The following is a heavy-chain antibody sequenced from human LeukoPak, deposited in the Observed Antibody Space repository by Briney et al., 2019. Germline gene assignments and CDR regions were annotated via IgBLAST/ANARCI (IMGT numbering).Heavy chain of an antibody. V-gene: IGHV2-70*11. CDR3: ARTPLIGEWNYYFEY. J-gene: IGHJ4*02. Sequence: ESGPTLVNPTQTLTLTCTFSGFSLSTSGMCVSWIRQPPGKALEWLARIDWDDDKYYSTSLKTRLTISKGTSKNQVVLTMTNMDPVDTATYYCARTPLIGEWNYYFEYWGQGTLVTVSS. CDR1: GFSLSTSGMC. D-gene: IGHD3-10*01. CDR2: IDWDDDK.